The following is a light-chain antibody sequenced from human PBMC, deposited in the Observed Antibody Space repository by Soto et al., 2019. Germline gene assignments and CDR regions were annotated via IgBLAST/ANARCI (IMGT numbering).Light chain of an antibody. Sequence: IPLTHSPSSLSASLGYRVTITFRSSQDIRNDLGWYQQKPGKAPKVLISAASSLQSGVPSRFSGSGSGTEFTLTISSLQPEDFATYYCLQDFNYPRTFGQGTKVDIK. CDR3: LQDFNYPRT. CDR1: QDIRND. V-gene: IGKV1-6*01. J-gene: IGKJ1*01. CDR2: AAS.